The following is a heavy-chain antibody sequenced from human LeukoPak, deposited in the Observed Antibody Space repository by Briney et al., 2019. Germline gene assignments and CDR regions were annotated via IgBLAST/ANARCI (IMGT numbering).Heavy chain of an antibody. Sequence: ASVKVSCKASGYSFSGYYIHWVRQAPGQGLEWMGWINPNSAGTNYGQKFQGRVTMTRDTSISTVYMELTRLRSVDTAVYYCARDPLSRAVGAPRQSLGSVYWGQGTLVTVSS. CDR3: ARDPLSRAVGAPRQSLGSVY. D-gene: IGHD1-26*01. CDR1: GYSFSGYY. V-gene: IGHV1-2*02. CDR2: INPNSAGT. J-gene: IGHJ4*02.